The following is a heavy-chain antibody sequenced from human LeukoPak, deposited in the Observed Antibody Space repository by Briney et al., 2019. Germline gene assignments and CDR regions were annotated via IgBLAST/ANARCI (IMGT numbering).Heavy chain of an antibody. V-gene: IGHV3-21*01. CDR1: GFTFSSYS. J-gene: IGHJ4*02. Sequence: PGGSLRLSCAASGFTFSSYSMNWVRQAPGKGLEWVSSISSSSSYIYYADSVKGRFTISRDNAKNSLYLQMNSLRAEDTAVYYCARDFVRLGFAHYFEYWGQGTLVTVSS. CDR3: ARDFVRLGFAHYFEY. CDR2: ISSSSSYI. D-gene: IGHD3-16*01.